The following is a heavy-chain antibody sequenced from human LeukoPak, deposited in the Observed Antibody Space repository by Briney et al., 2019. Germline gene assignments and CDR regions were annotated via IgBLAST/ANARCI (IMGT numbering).Heavy chain of an antibody. CDR1: GFTFSSYA. CDR3: ARMDPVVRGVIPTGPFRY. D-gene: IGHD3-10*01. V-gene: IGHV3-64*01. J-gene: IGHJ4*02. Sequence: PGGSLRLSCAASGFTFSSYAMHWVRQAPGKGLEYVSAISSNGGSTYYANSVKGRFTSSRDNSKNTLYLQMGSLRAEDMAVYYCARMDPVVRGVIPTGPFRYWGQGILVTVSS. CDR2: ISSNGGST.